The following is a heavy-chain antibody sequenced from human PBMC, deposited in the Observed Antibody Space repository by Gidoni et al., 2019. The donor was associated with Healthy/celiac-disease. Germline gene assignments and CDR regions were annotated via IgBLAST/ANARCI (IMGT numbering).Heavy chain of an antibody. CDR2: IRYDGSNK. J-gene: IGHJ4*02. D-gene: IGHD1-26*01. V-gene: IGHV3-30*02. CDR3: AETVLQGGFDY. Sequence: QVQLVESGGGVVQPGGSLRLSCAASGFTFSSYGMHWVRQAPGKGLEWVAFIRYDGSNKYYADSVKGRFPISRDNSKNPLYLQMNSLRAEETAVYYCAETVLQGGFDYWGQGTLVTVSS. CDR1: GFTFSSYG.